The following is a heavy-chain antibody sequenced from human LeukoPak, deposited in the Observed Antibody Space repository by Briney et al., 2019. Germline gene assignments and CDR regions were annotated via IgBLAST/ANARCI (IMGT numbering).Heavy chain of an antibody. CDR3: ARGYYYNSSGYLDY. CDR2: IYYSRST. CDR1: GCSISSSSYY. D-gene: IGHD3-22*01. J-gene: IGHJ4*02. Sequence: SETLSLTCTVSGCSISSSSYYWGWIRQPPGKGLEWIGGIYYSRSTYYNPSLKSRITISVDTSKNQFSLKLSSVTAADTAVYYCARGYYYNSSGYLDYWAQGPLVTVSS. V-gene: IGHV4-39*07.